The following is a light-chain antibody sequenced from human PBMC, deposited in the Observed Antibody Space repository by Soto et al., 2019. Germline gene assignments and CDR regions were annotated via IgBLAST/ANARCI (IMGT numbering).Light chain of an antibody. CDR3: QQYYSTPLT. CDR2: WAS. CDR1: QTVLYSSNNKNY. Sequence: DIVMTQSPDSLAVSLGERATINCKSSQTVLYSSNNKNYLAWYQKKPGQPPKLLIYWASIRQSGVPDRFSGSGSGTDFTLTISSLQAEDVAVYYCQQYYSTPLTFGGGTKVELK. V-gene: IGKV4-1*01. J-gene: IGKJ4*01.